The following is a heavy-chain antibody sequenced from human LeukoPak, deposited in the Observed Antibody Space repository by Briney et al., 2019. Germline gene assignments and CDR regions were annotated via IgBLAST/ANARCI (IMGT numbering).Heavy chain of an antibody. CDR2: IYYSGST. J-gene: IGHJ5*02. D-gene: IGHD6-19*01. V-gene: IGHV4-59*01. Sequence: GSLRLSCAASGFTFSSYEMNWVRQAPGKGLEWIGYIYYSGSTNYNPSLKSRVTISVDTSKNQFSLKLSSVTAADTAVYYCARVAGYSSGWYVNWFDPWGQGTMVTVSS. CDR3: ARVAGYSSGWYVNWFDP. CDR1: GFTFSSYE.